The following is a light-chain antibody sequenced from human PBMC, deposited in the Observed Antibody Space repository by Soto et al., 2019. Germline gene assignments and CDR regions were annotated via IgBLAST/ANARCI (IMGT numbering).Light chain of an antibody. CDR3: QQHISWPLT. J-gene: IGKJ4*01. V-gene: IGKV3-11*01. CDR2: GAS. CDR1: QSVSSSY. Sequence: EIVFTQSPCALSLTKRERATLSYGASQSVSSSYLAWYQQKPGQAPRLLIYGASNRATGIPTRFSGSGSGTDFTLTISNLEPEDFAVYYCQQHISWPLTFGGGTMVDVK.